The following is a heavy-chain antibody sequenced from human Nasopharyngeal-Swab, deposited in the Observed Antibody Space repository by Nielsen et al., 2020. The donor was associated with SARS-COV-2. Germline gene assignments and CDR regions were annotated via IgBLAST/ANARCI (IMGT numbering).Heavy chain of an antibody. D-gene: IGHD2-2*01. CDR1: GGTFSSYA. CDR2: IIPIFGTA. CDR3: AREDIEVVPAADGPYYYYYYGMDV. V-gene: IGHV1-69*13. Sequence: SVKVSCKASGGTFSSYAISWVRQAPGQGLEWMGGIIPIFGTANYAQKFQGRVTITADESTSTAYMELSSLRSEDTAVYYCAREDIEVVPAADGPYYYYYYGMDVWGQGTTVTVSS. J-gene: IGHJ6*02.